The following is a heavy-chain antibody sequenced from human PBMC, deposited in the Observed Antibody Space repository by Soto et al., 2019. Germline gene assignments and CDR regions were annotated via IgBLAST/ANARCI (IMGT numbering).Heavy chain of an antibody. CDR2: INHSGST. V-gene: IGHV4-34*01. J-gene: IGHJ4*02. CDR3: ARGSSGYYYSLVY. CDR1: GGSFSGYY. D-gene: IGHD3-22*01. Sequence: SETLSLTCAVYGGSFSGYYWSWIRQPPGKGLEWIGEINHSGSTNYNPSLKSRVTISVDTSKNQFSLKLSSVTAADTAVYYCARGSSGYYYSLVYWGQGALVTVSS.